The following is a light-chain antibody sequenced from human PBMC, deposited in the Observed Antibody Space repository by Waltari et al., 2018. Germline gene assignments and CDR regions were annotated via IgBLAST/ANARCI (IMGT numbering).Light chain of an antibody. Sequence: EIVLTQSPDSLSLSPGDTATLSCRASQRVGSYLAWYQQNPGQPPRLLIYDASNRATAVPARFRGSGSGTEFTLTISSPEAEDFAVYYGQRRSNWTPDTFGQGARLEIK. CDR1: QRVGSY. CDR3: QRRSNWTPDT. V-gene: IGKV3-11*01. CDR2: DAS. J-gene: IGKJ2*01.